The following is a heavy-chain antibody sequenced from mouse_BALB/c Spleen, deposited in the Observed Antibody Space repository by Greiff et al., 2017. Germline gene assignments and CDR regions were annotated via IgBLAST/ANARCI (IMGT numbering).Heavy chain of an antibody. V-gene: IGHV3-2*02. CDR3: ARWGTTADY. CDR2: ISHSGST. D-gene: IGHD1-2*01. J-gene: IGHJ2*01. Sequence: VQLQQSGPGLVKPSQSLSLTCTVTGYSITSDYAWNWIRQFPGNKLEWMGYISHSGSTSYNPSLKSRISITRDTSKNQFFLQLNSVTTEDTATYYCARWGTTADYWGQGTTLTVSS. CDR1: GYSITSDYA.